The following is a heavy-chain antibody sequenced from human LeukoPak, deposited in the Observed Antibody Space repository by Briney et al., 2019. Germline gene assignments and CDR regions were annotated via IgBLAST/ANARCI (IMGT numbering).Heavy chain of an antibody. CDR3: AKSFRSVYYYGMDV. J-gene: IGHJ6*02. CDR2: ISWNSGSI. CDR1: GFTFDDYA. V-gene: IGHV3-9*01. D-gene: IGHD3-16*02. Sequence: GGSLRLSCAASGFTFDDYAMHWVRHAPGKGLEWVSGISWNSGSIGYADSVKGRFTISRDNAKNSLYLQMNSLRAEDTALYYCAKSFRSVYYYGMDVWGQGTTVTVSS.